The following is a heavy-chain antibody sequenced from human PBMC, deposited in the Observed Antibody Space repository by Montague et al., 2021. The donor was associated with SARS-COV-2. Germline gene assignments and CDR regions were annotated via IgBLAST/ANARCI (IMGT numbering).Heavy chain of an antibody. CDR2: INHSGST. CDR1: GGSFSGYY. V-gene: IGHV4-34*01. Sequence: SETLSLTCAVYGGSFSGYYWSWIRQPPGKGLEWIGEINHSGSTNYNPSLKSRVTISVDTSKNQFSLKLSSVTAADTAVYYCARGLFHPDCQAYWGQGTLVTVSS. CDR3: ARGLFHPDCQAY. J-gene: IGHJ4*02. D-gene: IGHD2-21*02.